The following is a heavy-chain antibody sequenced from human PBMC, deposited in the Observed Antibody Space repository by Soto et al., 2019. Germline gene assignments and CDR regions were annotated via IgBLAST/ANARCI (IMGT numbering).Heavy chain of an antibody. D-gene: IGHD3-10*01. Sequence: QVQLQESGPGLVKPSQTLSLTCTVSGGSISSGGYYWSWIRQHPGKGLEWIGYIYYSGSTYYNPYLKSRVTISVVTSKNQFSLKLSSLTAADTAVYYCAREVGYGAGSPFDLWGRGTLVTVSS. CDR3: AREVGYGAGSPFDL. CDR1: GGSISSGGYY. CDR2: IYYSGST. J-gene: IGHJ2*01. V-gene: IGHV4-31*03.